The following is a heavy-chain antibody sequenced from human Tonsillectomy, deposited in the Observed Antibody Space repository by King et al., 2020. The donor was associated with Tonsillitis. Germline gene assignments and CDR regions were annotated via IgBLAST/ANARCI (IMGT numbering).Heavy chain of an antibody. Sequence: VHLVESGGGLVKPGGSLRLSCTASGFTFSDYTMNWVRQSPGKGLDWVSSISSDGSHIFYADSVKGRFTISRNNAKNSLHLHMNSLRAEDTALYYCAKDGVELAGTPFYFDSWGQGTLVTVSS. D-gene: IGHD6-19*01. CDR2: ISSDGSHI. CDR1: GFTFSDYT. J-gene: IGHJ4*02. V-gene: IGHV3-21*01. CDR3: AKDGVELAGTPFYFDS.